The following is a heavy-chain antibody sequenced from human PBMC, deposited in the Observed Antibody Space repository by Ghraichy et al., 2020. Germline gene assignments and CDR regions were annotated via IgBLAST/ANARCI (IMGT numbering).Heavy chain of an antibody. D-gene: IGHD3-16*01. Sequence: ASVKVSCKTSGYTFTDYFIHWVRQAPGQGLEWMGWIDANGGSTNYAQKFQGRVTVTRDTSISTVYMDLSALTSDDTAVYYCAREKQGGDWFDPWGQGTLVTVSS. CDR1: GYTFTDYF. V-gene: IGHV1-2*02. CDR3: AREKQGGDWFDP. J-gene: IGHJ5*02. CDR2: IDANGGST.